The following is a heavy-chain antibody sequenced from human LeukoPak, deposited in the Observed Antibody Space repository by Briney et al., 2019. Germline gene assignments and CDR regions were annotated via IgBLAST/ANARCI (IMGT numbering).Heavy chain of an antibody. Sequence: PGGSLRLSCAASGFTFSSYGMHWVRQAPGKGLEWVSYISSSGDTIYYSDSVKGRFTISRDNAKNALYLQMNSLRAEDTAVYYCASHLPGPQWGQGTLVTVSS. CDR3: ASHLPGPQ. V-gene: IGHV3-48*04. CDR1: GFTFSSYG. CDR2: ISSSGDTI. J-gene: IGHJ4*02.